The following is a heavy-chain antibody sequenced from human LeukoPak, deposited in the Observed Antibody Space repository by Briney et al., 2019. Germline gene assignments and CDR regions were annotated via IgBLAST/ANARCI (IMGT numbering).Heavy chain of an antibody. CDR2: IKQDGSEK. Sequence: PGGSLRLSCAASGFTFNTYWMSWVRQAPGKGLEWVANIKQDGSEKYYVDSVKGRFTISRDNAKNSLYLQMNSLRAEDTAVYYCASKNPREGYGDFYFDYWGQGTLVTVSS. D-gene: IGHD4-17*01. V-gene: IGHV3-7*01. J-gene: IGHJ4*02. CDR1: GFTFNTYW. CDR3: ASKNPREGYGDFYFDY.